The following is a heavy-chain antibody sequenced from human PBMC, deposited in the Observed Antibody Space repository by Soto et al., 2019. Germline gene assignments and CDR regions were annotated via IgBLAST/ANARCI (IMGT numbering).Heavy chain of an antibody. V-gene: IGHV2-5*02. CDR1: GFSLTTTGVG. Sequence: QITLKESGPTLVKPTQTLTLACTFSGFSLTTTGVGVGWIRQPPGKALEWLALIYWDDDKRYSPSLKSRLTITKDTSRNEVVLTMTIMDPADTATYYCTHRQQWPDYFDHWGPGTLVTVSS. J-gene: IGHJ4*02. CDR2: IYWDDDK. CDR3: THRQQWPDYFDH. D-gene: IGHD6-19*01.